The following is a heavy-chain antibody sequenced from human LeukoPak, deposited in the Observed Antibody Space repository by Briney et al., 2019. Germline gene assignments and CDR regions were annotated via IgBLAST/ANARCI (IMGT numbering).Heavy chain of an antibody. Sequence: GGSLRLPCAASGFTFSIYGMHWVRQAPGKGLEWVAFIRYDGSNKYYADSVKGRFTISRDNSKTTLYVQMNSLRAEDTAVYYCAKAPYRSSWYLSWLDPWGQGTLVTVSS. J-gene: IGHJ5*02. V-gene: IGHV3-30*02. CDR2: IRYDGSNK. CDR1: GFTFSIYG. D-gene: IGHD6-13*01. CDR3: AKAPYRSSWYLSWLDP.